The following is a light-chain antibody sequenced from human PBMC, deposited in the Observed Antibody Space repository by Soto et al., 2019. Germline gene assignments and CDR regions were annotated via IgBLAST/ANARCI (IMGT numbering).Light chain of an antibody. CDR2: DVT. Sequence: QSALTQPRSESGSPGQSVTISCTGTRSDIGGYNYVSWYQQHPGKAPKPMIYDVTKRPSGVPDRFSGSKSGNTASLTISGLQAEDEADYYCCSYAGSYTWVFGGGTKLTVL. V-gene: IGLV2-11*01. CDR3: CSYAGSYTWV. CDR1: RSDIGGYNY. J-gene: IGLJ3*02.